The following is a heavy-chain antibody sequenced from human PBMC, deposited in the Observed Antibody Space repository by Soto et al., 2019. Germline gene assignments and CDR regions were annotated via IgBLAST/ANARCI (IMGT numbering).Heavy chain of an antibody. CDR3: ARGRSNDFSSSPPPRFDP. CDR2: IGTLRDT. V-gene: IGHV3-13*01. J-gene: IGHJ5*02. Sequence: GGSLRLSCVASGFTFKTYDMYWVRQVPGQGLEWVSGIGTLRDTFYSAAVAGRFIVSRENGRNSLYLQMNSLRVGDSGIYFCARGRSNDFSSSPPPRFDPWGRGTLVTVSS. CDR1: GFTFKTYD. D-gene: IGHD2-21*02.